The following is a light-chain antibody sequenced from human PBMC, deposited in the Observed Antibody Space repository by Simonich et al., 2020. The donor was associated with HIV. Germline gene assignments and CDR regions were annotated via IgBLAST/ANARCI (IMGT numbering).Light chain of an antibody. Sequence: NFMLTQPHSVSESPGKTVTISCTRSSGSIASTYVQWYQQPPGSSPTTVIYEDNQIPSGVPDRFSGSIDSSSNSASLTISGLKTEDEANYYCQSYDSSNQVFGGGTQLTVL. V-gene: IGLV6-57*01. J-gene: IGLJ7*01. CDR1: SGSIASTY. CDR3: QSYDSSNQV. CDR2: EDN.